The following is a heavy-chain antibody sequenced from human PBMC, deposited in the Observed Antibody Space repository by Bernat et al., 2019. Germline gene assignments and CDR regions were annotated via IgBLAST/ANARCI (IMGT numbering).Heavy chain of an antibody. Sequence: QVQLVESGVGVVQPGSSLRLSCASSGFTFSSYGMHWVREAPAKGLEWVAVIWYDGSKKYYADPVKGRFTISRDKSKDTLYLQMNSMKAEDTAVYYCARDHYYDSSGYYSSFEYWGQGALVTVSS. CDR3: ARDHYYDSSGYYSSFEY. V-gene: IGHV3-33*01. CDR1: GFTFSSYG. CDR2: IWYDGSKK. D-gene: IGHD3-22*01. J-gene: IGHJ4*02.